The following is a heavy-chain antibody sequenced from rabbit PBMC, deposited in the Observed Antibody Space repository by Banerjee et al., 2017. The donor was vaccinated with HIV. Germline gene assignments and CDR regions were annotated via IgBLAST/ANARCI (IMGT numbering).Heavy chain of an antibody. CDR1: GIDFSSYYY. CDR3: ARRTAVTNGGYAFGAFDP. J-gene: IGHJ2*01. D-gene: IGHD6-1*01. CDR2: IYTSTGDT. V-gene: IGHV1S40*01. Sequence: QSLEESGGDLVKPGASLTLTCTASGIDFSSYYYMCWVRQAPGKGLEWIGCIYTSTGDTYYASWAKGRFTISKTSSTTVTLQMTSLTAADTATYFCARRTAVTNGGYAFGAFDPWGQAPSSPS.